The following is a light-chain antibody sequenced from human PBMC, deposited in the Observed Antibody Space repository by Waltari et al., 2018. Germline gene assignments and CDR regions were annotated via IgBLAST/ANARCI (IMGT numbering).Light chain of an antibody. CDR1: QSISSW. Sequence: DIQMTQSPSTMSASVGDRVTINCRASQSISSWLAWYQNKPGKAPKLLIYQASSLDTGVPSRFSGSGSGTEFTLTISSLQPDDFATYYCQQFNSYPWTFGQGTKVEIK. V-gene: IGKV1-5*03. J-gene: IGKJ1*01. CDR3: QQFNSYPWT. CDR2: QAS.